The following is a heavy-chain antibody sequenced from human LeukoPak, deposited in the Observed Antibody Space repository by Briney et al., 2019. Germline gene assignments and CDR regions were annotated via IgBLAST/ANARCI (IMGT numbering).Heavy chain of an antibody. CDR2: IKQDGSQR. CDR1: GFTFSKYW. D-gene: IGHD3-3*01. CDR3: ARDGGYYVYYFDY. V-gene: IGHV3-7*01. Sequence: GGSLRLSCAASGFTFSKYWMTWVRQAPGKGLEWVANIKQDGSQRSYADSVRGRFTISRDNTKNSGYLQMNSLRAEDTAVYYCARDGGYYVYYFDYWGQGTLVTVSS. J-gene: IGHJ4*02.